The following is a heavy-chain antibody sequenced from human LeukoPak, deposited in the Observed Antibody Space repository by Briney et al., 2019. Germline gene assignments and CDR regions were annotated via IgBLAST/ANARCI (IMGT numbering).Heavy chain of an antibody. J-gene: IGHJ4*02. CDR2: ISASGGST. CDR1: GFTFSSYG. Sequence: GGSLRLSCAASGFTFSSYGMNWVRQAPGKGLEWVSGISASGGSTYYADSVKGRFTISRDISKNTLYLQRDSLRAEDTAVYYCAKSTSGIYYYWGQGTLVTVSS. CDR3: AKSTSGIYYY. V-gene: IGHV3-23*01. D-gene: IGHD1-26*01.